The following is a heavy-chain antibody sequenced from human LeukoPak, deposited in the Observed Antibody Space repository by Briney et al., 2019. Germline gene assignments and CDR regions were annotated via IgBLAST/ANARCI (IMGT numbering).Heavy chain of an antibody. CDR3: ACIAAAGRLYFDY. CDR1: GGSISSGGYY. Sequence: PSETLSLTCTVSGGSISSGGYYWSWIRQHPGKGLEWIGYIYYSGSTYYNPSLKSRVTISVDTSKNQFSLKLSSVTAADTAVYYCACIAAAGRLYFDYWGQGTLVTVSS. CDR2: IYYSGST. D-gene: IGHD6-13*01. V-gene: IGHV4-31*03. J-gene: IGHJ4*02.